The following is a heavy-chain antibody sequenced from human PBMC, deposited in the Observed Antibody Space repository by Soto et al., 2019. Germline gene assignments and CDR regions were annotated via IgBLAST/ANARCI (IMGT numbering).Heavy chain of an antibody. CDR3: ARGGDPGY. V-gene: IGHV3-30*03. CDR1: GFTFSSYG. D-gene: IGHD2-21*02. CDR2: ISYDGSNK. Sequence: PGGSLRLSCAASGFTFSSYGMHWVRQAPGKGLEWVAVISYDGSNKYYADSVKGRFTISRDNSKNTLYLQMNNLRAEDTAVYYCARGGDPGYWGQGTLVTVSS. J-gene: IGHJ4*02.